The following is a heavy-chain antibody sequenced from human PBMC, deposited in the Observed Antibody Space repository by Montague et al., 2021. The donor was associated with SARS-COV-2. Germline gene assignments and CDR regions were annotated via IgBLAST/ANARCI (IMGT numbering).Heavy chain of an antibody. Sequence: SETLSLTCTASSGSLSNYYWSWIRQSPDKGLEWIGYMYETGNMIYNPSLRSRVSISADTSKSQFSLRLTSVTAADSARYYCARNMAYWGQGVLVTV. CDR1: SGSLSNYY. V-gene: IGHV4-4*09. J-gene: IGHJ4*02. CDR3: ARNMAY. D-gene: IGHD2/OR15-2a*01. CDR2: MYETGNM.